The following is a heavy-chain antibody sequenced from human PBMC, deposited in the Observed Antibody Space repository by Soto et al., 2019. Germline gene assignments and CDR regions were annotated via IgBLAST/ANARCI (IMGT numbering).Heavy chain of an antibody. CDR1: GFTFSNYW. J-gene: IGHJ4*02. Sequence: EVQLVESGGGLVQPGGSLRLSCAASGFTFSNYWMHWVRLPPGKGLLWVSRINIGGSATNYAGSVEGRFTVSRDDAKNTLYLQMNSLRDDDTAVYYCVRGTNDWSRIDYWGQGAPVTVSS. D-gene: IGHD3-9*01. V-gene: IGHV3-74*01. CDR2: INIGGSAT. CDR3: VRGTNDWSRIDY.